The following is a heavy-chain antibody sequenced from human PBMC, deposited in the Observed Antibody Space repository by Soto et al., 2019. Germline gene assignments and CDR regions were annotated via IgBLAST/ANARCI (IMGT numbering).Heavy chain of an antibody. CDR3: ATGEERDYYDHSGWR. D-gene: IGHD3-22*01. J-gene: IGHJ1*01. V-gene: IGHV1-69*12. CDR1: GGTFSNYA. CDR2: IIPIFGTV. Sequence: QVQLVQSGAEVKKPGSSVKVSCKASGGTFSNYALDWVRQAPGQGLEWMGGIIPIFGTVRHAQNLQGRVTITADESTATAYMELSSLRYEDTAMYYCATGEERDYYDHSGWRWGQGTRVTVS.